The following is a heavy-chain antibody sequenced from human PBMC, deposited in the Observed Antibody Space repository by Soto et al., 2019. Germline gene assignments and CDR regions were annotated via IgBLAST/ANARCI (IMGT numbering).Heavy chain of an antibody. V-gene: IGHV5-51*01. Sequence: EVQLVQSGAEVKKPGESLKISCKGSGYTFTNYWIGWVRQMPGKGLEWMGIIYPGDSYTNYNPSFQGQVTISADKSITTTYLQWSSLKASDTAIYYWAASIFYYGMDVWGQGTTVTVSS. CDR1: GYTFTNYW. J-gene: IGHJ6*02. CDR3: AASIFYYGMDV. CDR2: IYPGDSYT.